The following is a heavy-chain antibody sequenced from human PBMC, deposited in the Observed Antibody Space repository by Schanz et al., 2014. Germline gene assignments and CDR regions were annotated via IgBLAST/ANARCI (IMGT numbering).Heavy chain of an antibody. CDR3: ARAKRFGDMDV. CDR2: IIPILDVG. D-gene: IGHD3-10*01. J-gene: IGHJ6*02. CDR1: GGTFSSFG. Sequence: QLQLVHSGAEVKKPGASVKVSCKASGGTFSSFGINWVRQAPGQGLEWMGRIIPILDVGNYAQQFQGRVTFTADKSTSTAYMELRNLRSDDTAVYYCARAKRFGDMDVWGQGTTVTVSS. V-gene: IGHV1-69*04.